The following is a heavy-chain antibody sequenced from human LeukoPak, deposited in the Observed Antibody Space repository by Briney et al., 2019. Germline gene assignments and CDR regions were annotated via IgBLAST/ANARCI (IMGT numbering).Heavy chain of an antibody. CDR2: IYHSGST. J-gene: IGHJ4*02. CDR1: GGSIGSGGYS. CDR3: AANRREYAIWGY. V-gene: IGHV4-30-2*01. D-gene: IGHD2-8*01. Sequence: PSETLSLTCAVSGGSIGSGGYSWSWIRQPPGKGLEWIGYIYHSGSTYYNPSLKSRVTISVDRSKNQFSLKLSSVTAADTAVYYCAANRREYAIWGYWGQGTLVTVSS.